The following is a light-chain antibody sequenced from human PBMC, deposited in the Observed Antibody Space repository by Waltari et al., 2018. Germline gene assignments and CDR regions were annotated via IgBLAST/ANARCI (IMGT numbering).Light chain of an antibody. V-gene: IGKV1-9*01. CDR2: AGS. CDR3: QQLNSYPL. J-gene: IGKJ4*01. Sequence: DIQLTQSSLILPASVGDRVTITCRASQAISSYLAWYQQKPWKAPKLLIYAGSTLQSGVPSRFSGSGSGAEFTLTISSLHPEDFATYYCQQLNSYPLFGGGTKVEIK. CDR1: QAISSY.